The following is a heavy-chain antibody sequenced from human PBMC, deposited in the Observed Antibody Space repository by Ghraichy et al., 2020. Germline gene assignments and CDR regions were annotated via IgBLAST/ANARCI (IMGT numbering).Heavy chain of an antibody. CDR1: GFTFRIYG. J-gene: IGHJ6*02. CDR3: AKDSSGWYHPYGMDV. V-gene: IGHV3-30*02. D-gene: IGHD6-19*01. CDR2: IRYDGNNK. Sequence: LSLTCAASGFTFRIYGMHWVRQAPGKGLEWVAFIRYDGNNKYYADSVKGRFTISRDNSKNTLYLQMNSLKTEDTAVYYCAKDSSGWYHPYGMDVWGQGTAVTVSS.